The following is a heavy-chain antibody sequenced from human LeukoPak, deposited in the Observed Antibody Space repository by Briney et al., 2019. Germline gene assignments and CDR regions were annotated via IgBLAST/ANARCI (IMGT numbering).Heavy chain of an antibody. J-gene: IGHJ5*02. CDR3: ARVGPNYYDILTGPEWCDP. V-gene: IGHV1-18*04. CDR1: GYTFTSYG. D-gene: IGHD3-9*01. CDR2: ISAYNGNT. Sequence: ASVKVSCKSSGYTFTSYGISWVRQAPGQGLEWMGWISAYNGNTNYAQKLQGRVTMTTDTSTSTAYMELRSLRSDDTAVYYCARVGPNYYDILTGPEWCDPWGQGTLVTVSS.